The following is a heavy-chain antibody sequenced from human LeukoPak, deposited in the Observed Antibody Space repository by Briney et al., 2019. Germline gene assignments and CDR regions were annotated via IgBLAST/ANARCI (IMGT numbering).Heavy chain of an antibody. CDR1: GFTFSSYW. CDR2: ISGSGGST. J-gene: IGHJ4*02. Sequence: PGGSLRLSCAASGFTFSSYWMHWVRQAPGKGLEWVSAISGSGGSTYYADSVKGRFTISRDNSKNTLYLQMNSLRAEDTAVYYCAKDRFEQLVQEGFDYWGQGTLVTVSS. CDR3: AKDRFEQLVQEGFDY. D-gene: IGHD6-13*01. V-gene: IGHV3-23*01.